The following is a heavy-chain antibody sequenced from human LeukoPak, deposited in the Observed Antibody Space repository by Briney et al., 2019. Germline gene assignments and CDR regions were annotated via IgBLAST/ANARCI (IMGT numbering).Heavy chain of an antibody. CDR1: GGSFSGYY. CDR3: ARHPTVLRYFARSYFDY. CDR2: INHSGST. Sequence: SETLSLTCAVYGGSFSGYYWSWIRQPPGKGLEWIGEINHSGSTNYNPSLKSRVTISVDTSKNQFSLKLSSVTAADTAVYYCARHPTVLRYFARSYFDYWGQGTLVTVSS. V-gene: IGHV4-34*01. J-gene: IGHJ4*02. D-gene: IGHD3-9*01.